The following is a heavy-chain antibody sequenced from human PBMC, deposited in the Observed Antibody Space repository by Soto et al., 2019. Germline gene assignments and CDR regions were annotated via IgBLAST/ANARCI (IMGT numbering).Heavy chain of an antibody. CDR2: ISAYNGNT. CDR3: AKDVGVVVVVAGYAFDI. D-gene: IGHD2-15*01. CDR1: GYTFTSYG. V-gene: IGHV1-18*01. Sequence: ASVKVSCKASGYTFTSYGISWVRQAPGQGLEWMGWISAYNGNTNYAQKLQGRVTMTTDTSTSTAYMELRSLRSDDTAVYYCAKDVGVVVVVAGYAFDIWGQRTTVTVSS. J-gene: IGHJ3*02.